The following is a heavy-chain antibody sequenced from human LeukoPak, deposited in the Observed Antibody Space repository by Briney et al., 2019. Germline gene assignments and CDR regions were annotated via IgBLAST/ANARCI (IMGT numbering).Heavy chain of an antibody. CDR1: GFTFSSNW. V-gene: IGHV3-7*01. D-gene: IGHD3-10*01. CDR2: IKQDGSEE. CDR3: ARPLSMVRGVIYPSLFDY. Sequence: PGGSLRLSCAASGFTFSSNWMSWVRQAPGKGLEWVANIKQDGSEEYYVDSVKGRFTVSRDNAKNSLYLQMNSLRAEDTAVYYRARPLSMVRGVIYPSLFDYWGQGTLVTVSS. J-gene: IGHJ4*02.